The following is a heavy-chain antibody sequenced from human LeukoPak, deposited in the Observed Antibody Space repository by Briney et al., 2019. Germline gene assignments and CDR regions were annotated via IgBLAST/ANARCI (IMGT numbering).Heavy chain of an antibody. CDR1: GFTFSSYG. V-gene: IGHV3-30*18. Sequence: HPGRSLRLSCAASGFTFSSYGMHWVRQAPGKGLEWVAVISYDGSNKYYADSVKGRFTISRDNSKNTLYLQMNSLRAEDTAVYYCAKGPSKSVVVAATGRAGPFDYWGQGTLVTVSS. J-gene: IGHJ4*02. D-gene: IGHD2-15*01. CDR2: ISYDGSNK. CDR3: AKGPSKSVVVAATGRAGPFDY.